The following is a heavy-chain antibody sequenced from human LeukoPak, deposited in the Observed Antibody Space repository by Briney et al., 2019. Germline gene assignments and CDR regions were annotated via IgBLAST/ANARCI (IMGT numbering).Heavy chain of an antibody. CDR3: AKPAKTDYADY. Sequence: GGSLRLSCAASGFTFSTFAMIWVRQPPGKGLEWVSSIFPSGGEIHYADSVRGRFTISRDNSKSTLSLQMNSLRAEDTAIYYCAKPAKTDYADYWGQGTLVTVSS. D-gene: IGHD1-14*01. CDR1: GFTFSTFA. V-gene: IGHV3-23*01. CDR2: IFPSGGEI. J-gene: IGHJ4*02.